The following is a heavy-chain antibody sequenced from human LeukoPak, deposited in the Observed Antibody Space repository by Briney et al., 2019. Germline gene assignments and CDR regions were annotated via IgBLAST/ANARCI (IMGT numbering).Heavy chain of an antibody. V-gene: IGHV3-7*05. CDR2: IKEDGGAT. J-gene: IGHJ4*02. Sequence: GGSLRLSCAASGFTFSTYWMTWVRQAPGKGPEWVANIKEDGGATYYVDSVKGRFTISRDNAKNSLYLQMNSLRAEDTAVYYCARAGIAAVFDYWGQGTLVTVSS. CDR3: ARAGIAAVFDY. D-gene: IGHD6-13*01. CDR1: GFTFSTYW.